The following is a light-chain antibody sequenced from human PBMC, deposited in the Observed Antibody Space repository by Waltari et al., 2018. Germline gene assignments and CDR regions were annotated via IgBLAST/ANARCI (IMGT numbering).Light chain of an antibody. J-gene: IGKJ3*01. CDR1: QSVLYRPDKKND. CDR2: WAP. V-gene: IGKV4-1*01. CDR3: QEYYTPPFP. Sequence: DIVMTQSPDSLAGSLGEGATINCKSRQSVLYRPDKKNDLTRYQQKAGHPPQLLISWAPTQESEVPEPFRGSGSGTDSTLTLSRRQAEAVAVYYAQEYYTPPFPFRPGTKLDIQ.